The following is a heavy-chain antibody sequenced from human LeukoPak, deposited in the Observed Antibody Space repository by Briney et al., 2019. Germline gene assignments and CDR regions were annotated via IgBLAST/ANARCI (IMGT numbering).Heavy chain of an antibody. CDR1: GASINSGNYY. D-gene: IGHD2-8*01. CDR2: IHTIGNT. Sequence: SETLSLTCTVSGASINSGNYYWDWIRQPAGKGLEWIGRIHTIGNTSYNPSLKSRIIISLDTSKNQVSLNLTSVTAADTAVYYCARHGLSSDYWGQGTLVTVSS. J-gene: IGHJ4*02. CDR3: ARHGLSSDY. V-gene: IGHV4-61*02.